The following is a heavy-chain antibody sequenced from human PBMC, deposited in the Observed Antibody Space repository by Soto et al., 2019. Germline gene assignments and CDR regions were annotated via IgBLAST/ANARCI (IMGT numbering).Heavy chain of an antibody. Sequence: GGSLRLSCAASGFTFSSYGMHWVRQAPGKGLEWVAVISYDGSNKYYADSVKGRFTISRDNSKNTLYLQMNSLRAEDTAVYYCAKDSFRAVGFGELFYYGMDVWGQGTTVTVSS. D-gene: IGHD3-10*01. J-gene: IGHJ6*02. V-gene: IGHV3-30*18. CDR1: GFTFSSYG. CDR3: AKDSFRAVGFGELFYYGMDV. CDR2: ISYDGSNK.